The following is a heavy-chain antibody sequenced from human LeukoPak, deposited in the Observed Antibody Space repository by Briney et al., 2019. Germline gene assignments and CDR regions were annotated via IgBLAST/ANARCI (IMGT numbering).Heavy chain of an antibody. V-gene: IGHV4-4*02. CDR1: GGSISSSNW. CDR3: ASATGYCPAPFDY. J-gene: IGHJ4*02. Sequence: SGTLSLTCAVSGGSISSSNWWSWVRQPPGKGLEWIGEIYHSGSTNYNPSLKRRVTISVDKSKNQFSLKLSSVTAADTAVYYCASATGYCPAPFDYRGQGALVTVSS. D-gene: IGHD3-9*01. CDR2: IYHSGST.